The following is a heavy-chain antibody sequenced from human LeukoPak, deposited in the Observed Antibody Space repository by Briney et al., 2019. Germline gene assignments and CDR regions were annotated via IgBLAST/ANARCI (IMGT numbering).Heavy chain of an antibody. D-gene: IGHD2-21*01. CDR3: ARHLNDCGDDCYIFDY. CDR2: IYYSGST. J-gene: IGHJ4*02. V-gene: IGHV4-59*08. Sequence: PSETLSLTCTVSGGSIFSYYWSWIRQPPGKGLEWMGYIYYSGSTNYNPSLKSRVTISVDTSKNQFSLRVSSVTAADTAVYYCARHLNDCGDDCYIFDYWGQGTLVTVSS. CDR1: GGSIFSYY.